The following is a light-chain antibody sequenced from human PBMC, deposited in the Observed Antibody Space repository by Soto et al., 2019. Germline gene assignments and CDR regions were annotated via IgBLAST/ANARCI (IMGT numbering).Light chain of an antibody. V-gene: IGLV1-40*01. CDR2: GDT. CDR3: QSFDSSLSGWL. Sequence: QSVLTQPPSVSGAPGQRVTISCTGSSSNIGAGYDVHWYQQLPGTAPKLLISGDTNRPSGVPDRFSGSKSGTSASLDITGLRAEDEADYYCQSFDSSLSGWLFGGGTKVTVL. CDR1: SSNIGAGYD. J-gene: IGLJ3*02.